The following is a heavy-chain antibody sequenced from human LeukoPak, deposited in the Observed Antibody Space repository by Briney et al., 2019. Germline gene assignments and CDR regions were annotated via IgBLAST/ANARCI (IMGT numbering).Heavy chain of an antibody. CDR2: VYRSGST. Sequence: PSETLSLTCVVNNGSFTEYFWSWIRRPPGKGLEWIGEVYRSGSTNYNPSLKSRLSISADMSKKQFSLKLNSVTAADTAVYYCAREKFLGRLTRVLDTWGQGTLVTVSS. J-gene: IGHJ5*02. CDR1: NGSFTEYF. CDR3: AREKFLGRLTRVLDT. V-gene: IGHV4-34*01. D-gene: IGHD3-3*01.